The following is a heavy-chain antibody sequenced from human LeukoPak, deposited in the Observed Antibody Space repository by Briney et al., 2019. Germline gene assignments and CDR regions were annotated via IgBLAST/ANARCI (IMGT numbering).Heavy chain of an antibody. V-gene: IGHV4-39*01. Sequence: PSETLSLTCTVSGGSISSSSYYWGWIRQPPGKGLEWIGSIYYSGSTYYNPSLKSRVAISVDTSKNQFSLKLSSVTAADTAVYYCARQGYNSGWDATDYWGQGTLVTVSS. D-gene: IGHD6-19*01. CDR1: GGSISSSSYY. CDR2: IYYSGST. CDR3: ARQGYNSGWDATDY. J-gene: IGHJ4*02.